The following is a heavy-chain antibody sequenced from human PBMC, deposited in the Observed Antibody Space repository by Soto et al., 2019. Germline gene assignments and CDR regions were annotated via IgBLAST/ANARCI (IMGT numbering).Heavy chain of an antibody. J-gene: IGHJ4*02. D-gene: IGHD3-22*01. CDR3: ARDLADSSGYYYVTRDY. V-gene: IGHV1-2*02. Sequence: GASLKVSCKASGYTFTGYYMHWVRQAPGQGLEWMGWINPNSGGTNYAQKFQGRVTMTRDTSISTAYMELSRLRSDDTAVYYCARDLADSSGYYYVTRDYWGQGTLVTVSS. CDR2: INPNSGGT. CDR1: GYTFTGYY.